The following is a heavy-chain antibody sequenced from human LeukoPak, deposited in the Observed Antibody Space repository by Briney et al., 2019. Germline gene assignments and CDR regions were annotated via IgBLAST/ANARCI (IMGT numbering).Heavy chain of an antibody. CDR3: ASSKGGSSGNRPHYYYYYYMDV. Sequence: SETLSLTCAVYGGSFSGYYWSWIRQPPGKGLEWIGEINHSGSTNYNPSLKSRVTISVDTSKNQFSLKLSSVTAADTAVYYCASSKGGSSGNRPHYYYYYYMDVWGKGTTVTVSS. CDR2: INHSGST. V-gene: IGHV4-34*01. D-gene: IGHD3-22*01. J-gene: IGHJ6*03. CDR1: GGSFSGYY.